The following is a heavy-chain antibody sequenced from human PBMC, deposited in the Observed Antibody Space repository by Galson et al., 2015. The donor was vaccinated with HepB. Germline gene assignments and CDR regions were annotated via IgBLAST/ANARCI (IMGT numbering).Heavy chain of an antibody. Sequence: ETLSLTCSVSGGSVSSGSYYWNWIRQPPGKGLEWIGNIYYSGITNYNPSLKSRVTISLDTSNNQFSLKLSSLTAADTAVYYCTTGGVWGQGTTVTVSS. V-gene: IGHV4-61*01. CDR3: TTGGV. J-gene: IGHJ6*02. CDR1: GGSVSSGSYY. CDR2: IYYSGIT. D-gene: IGHD3-16*01.